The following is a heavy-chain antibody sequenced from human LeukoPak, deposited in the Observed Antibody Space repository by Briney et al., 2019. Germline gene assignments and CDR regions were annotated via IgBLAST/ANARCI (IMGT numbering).Heavy chain of an antibody. CDR1: GYTFTSYG. V-gene: IGHV1-18*01. J-gene: IGHJ4*02. D-gene: IGHD3-16*02. CDR3: ARSLKYYDYVWGSYLPFY. Sequence: ASVKVSCKASGYTFTSYGISWVRQAPGQGLEWMGWISAYNGNTNYAQKLQGRVTKTTDTSTSTAYMELRSLRSDDTAVYYCARSLKYYDYVWGSYLPFYWGQGTLVTVSS. CDR2: ISAYNGNT.